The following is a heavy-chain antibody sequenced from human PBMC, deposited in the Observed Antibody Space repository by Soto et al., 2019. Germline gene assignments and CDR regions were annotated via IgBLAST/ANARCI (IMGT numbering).Heavy chain of an antibody. CDR1: GFTFSSYG. D-gene: IGHD6-13*01. CDR2: ISYDGSNK. V-gene: IGHV3-30*18. Sequence: GGSLRLSCAASGFTFSSYGMHWVRQAPGKGLEWVAVISYDGSNKYYADSVKGRFTISRDNSKNTLYLQMNSLRAEDTAVYYCAKDRSSSWLYYFDYWGQGTLVTVSS. J-gene: IGHJ4*02. CDR3: AKDRSSSWLYYFDY.